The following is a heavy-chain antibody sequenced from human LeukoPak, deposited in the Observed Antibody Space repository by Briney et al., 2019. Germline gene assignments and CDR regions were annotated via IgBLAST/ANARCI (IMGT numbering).Heavy chain of an antibody. J-gene: IGHJ4*02. CDR3: ARGPMVRTNPFDY. CDR1: GFTFSSYW. Sequence: HTGGSLRLACAASGFTFSSYWMHWVRQAPGKGLVWVSRINSDGSRTSYADSVKGRFTISRDNAKNTLYLQMNSLRAEDTAVYYCARGPMVRTNPFDYWGQGTLVTVSS. CDR2: INSDGSRT. D-gene: IGHD3-10*01. V-gene: IGHV3-74*01.